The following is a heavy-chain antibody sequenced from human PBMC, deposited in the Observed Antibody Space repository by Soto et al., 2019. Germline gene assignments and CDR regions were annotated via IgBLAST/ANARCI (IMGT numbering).Heavy chain of an antibody. CDR3: ARSYVQSRPIDY. Sequence: AAVQVSFKASGYIVTAYYMHCLLQSPGQAFEGMGIINPGNHNTRYSHNFQGRVAMTSDTSTSTVYLELSSLRSEDTALYYCARSYVQSRPIDYWGQGTLVTVSS. CDR2: INPGNHNT. V-gene: IGHV1-46*01. J-gene: IGHJ4*02. D-gene: IGHD3-10*02. CDR1: GYIVTAYY.